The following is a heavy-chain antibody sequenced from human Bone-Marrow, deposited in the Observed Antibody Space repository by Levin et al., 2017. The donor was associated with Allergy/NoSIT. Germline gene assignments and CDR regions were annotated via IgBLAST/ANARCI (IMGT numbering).Heavy chain of an antibody. CDR1: GFTFSSYW. Sequence: GGSLRLSCAASGFTFSSYWMHWVRQAPGKGLVWVSRINSDGSNTNYADSVKGRFTISRDNAKNTLYLQMNSLRAEDTAVYYCARGGMVRGVQPPFDYWGQGTLVTVSS. CDR2: INSDGSNT. V-gene: IGHV3-74*01. J-gene: IGHJ4*02. D-gene: IGHD3-10*01. CDR3: ARGGMVRGVQPPFDY.